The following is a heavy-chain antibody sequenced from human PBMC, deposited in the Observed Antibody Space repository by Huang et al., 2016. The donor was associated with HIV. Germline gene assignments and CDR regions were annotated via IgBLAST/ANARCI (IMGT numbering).Heavy chain of an antibody. J-gene: IGHJ6*02. CDR2: SKQDETEK. CDR3: ATKTAGMDI. Sequence: VESGGRSVQPVGSIRLSCVGSTFTFGAYWMSWGGQPPGKGLEWVANSKQDETEKYYVDSVKGRFNISRDNAKKVLFLEMDALRVEDTAIYFCATKTAGMDIWGQGTTVIVSS. CDR1: TFTFGAYW. V-gene: IGHV3-7*01.